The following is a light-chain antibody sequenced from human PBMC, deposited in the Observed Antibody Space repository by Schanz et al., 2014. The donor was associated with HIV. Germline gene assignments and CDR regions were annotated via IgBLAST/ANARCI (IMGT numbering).Light chain of an antibody. Sequence: DFQMTQSPSSLSASVGDRVTITCRASQDISNYLAWYQQKPGKVPRLLIYAASTLESGVPSRFSGTGSGTDFTLTISSLQPEDVATYYCQQYNSYPWTFGQGTKVEIK. CDR1: QDISNY. J-gene: IGKJ1*01. CDR2: AAS. V-gene: IGKV1-27*01. CDR3: QQYNSYPWT.